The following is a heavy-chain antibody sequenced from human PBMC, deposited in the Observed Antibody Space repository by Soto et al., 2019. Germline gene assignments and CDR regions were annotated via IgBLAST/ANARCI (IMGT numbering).Heavy chain of an antibody. CDR3: ARDKIPGLFDY. J-gene: IGHJ4*02. CDR2: INHSGST. CDR1: GGSFNGYN. Sequence: QVQLQQWGAGLLKPSETLSLTCAVYGGSFNGYNWTWIRQPPGTGLEWNGEINHSGSTNNNPSLKSRVTVSVDTSKNQFSLKLTSVTAADTAVYYCARDKIPGLFDYWGQGTLVTVSS. D-gene: IGHD2-21*01. V-gene: IGHV4-34*01.